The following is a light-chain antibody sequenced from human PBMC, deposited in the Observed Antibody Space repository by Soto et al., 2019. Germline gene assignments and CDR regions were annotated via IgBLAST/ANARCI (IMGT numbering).Light chain of an antibody. CDR3: QQSYSVPPT. CDR1: RSVAYF. CDR2: AAS. V-gene: IGKV1-39*01. Sequence: DIQLTQSPSSLSASIGDRVTITCRASRSVAYFLNWYQHKPGKAPELLIYAASTLETGVPSRFSGTYSGTDFTLTISNLQPEDFETYFCQQSYSVPPTFGQGTKV. J-gene: IGKJ2*01.